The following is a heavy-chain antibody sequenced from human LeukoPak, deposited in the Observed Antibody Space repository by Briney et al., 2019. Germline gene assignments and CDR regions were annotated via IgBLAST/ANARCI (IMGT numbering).Heavy chain of an antibody. Sequence: PSETLSLTCAVYSEPFIGYYWSWIRQPPGKGLEWIGEINHSGSTKYNPSLESRVTISVDRSKNQFSLKLSSVTAADTAVYYCARVDFWSGSPFDYWGQGTLVTVSS. CDR3: ARVDFWSGSPFDY. CDR2: INHSGST. J-gene: IGHJ4*02. CDR1: SEPFIGYY. D-gene: IGHD3-3*01. V-gene: IGHV4-34*01.